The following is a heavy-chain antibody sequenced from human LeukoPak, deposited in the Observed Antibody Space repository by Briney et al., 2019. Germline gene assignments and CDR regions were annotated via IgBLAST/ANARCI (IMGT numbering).Heavy chain of an antibody. CDR2: ISSSSSYI. CDR1: GFTLSSYS. CDR3: ARDWRYCSSTSCYNDY. V-gene: IGHV3-21*01. J-gene: IGHJ4*02. D-gene: IGHD2-2*02. Sequence: PGGSLRLSCAAPGFTLSSYSVNLVRPAPGEGLEWGSSISSSSSYIYYADSVKGRFTISRDNAKNSLYLQMNSLRAEDTAVYYCARDWRYCSSTSCYNDYWGQGTLVTVSS.